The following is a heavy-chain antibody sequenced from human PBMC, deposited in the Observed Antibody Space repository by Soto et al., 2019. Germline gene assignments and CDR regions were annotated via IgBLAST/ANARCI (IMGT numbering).Heavy chain of an antibody. J-gene: IGHJ5*02. CDR2: ISAYNGNT. CDR3: ARAFRVAGRFDP. V-gene: IGHV1-18*04. Sequence: ASVKVSCKASGYTFTSYGISWVRQAPGQGLEWMGWISAYNGNTNYAQKLQGRVTMTTDTSTSTAYMELRSLRSDDTAMYYCARAFRVAGRFDPWGQGTLVTVSS. D-gene: IGHD6-19*01. CDR1: GYTFTSYG.